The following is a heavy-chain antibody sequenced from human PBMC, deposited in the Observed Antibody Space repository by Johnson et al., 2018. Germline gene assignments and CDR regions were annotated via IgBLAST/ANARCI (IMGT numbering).Heavy chain of an antibody. D-gene: IGHD3-22*01. CDR3: ARGNRSAYYYLPPEYFQN. Sequence: VQLVESGGGLVQPGGSLRLSCAASGSTFSSYAMSWVRQAPGKGLEWVSAISGSVDSTYYADSVKGRFTISRDNSKNKLYLQMDSLRAEDTAVYYCARGNRSAYYYLPPEYFQNWGHGTLVTGSS. V-gene: IGHV3-23*04. J-gene: IGHJ1*01. CDR2: ISGSVDST. CDR1: GSTFSSYA.